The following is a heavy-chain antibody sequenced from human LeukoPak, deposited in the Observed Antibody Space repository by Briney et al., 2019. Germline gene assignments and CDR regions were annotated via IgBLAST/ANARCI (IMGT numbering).Heavy chain of an antibody. D-gene: IGHD3-22*01. Sequence: ASVKVSCKASGYTFTGYYMHWVRQAPGQGLEWMGWINPNSGGTNYAQRFQGRVTMTRDTSISTAYMELSRLRSEDTAVYYCARWDGYASSRVHRWFDPWEQGP. V-gene: IGHV1-2*02. CDR1: GYTFTGYY. J-gene: IGHJ5*02. CDR2: INPNSGGT. CDR3: ARWDGYASSRVHRWFDP.